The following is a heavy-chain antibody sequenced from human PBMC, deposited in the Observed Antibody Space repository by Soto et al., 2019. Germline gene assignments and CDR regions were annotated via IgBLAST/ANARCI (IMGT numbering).Heavy chain of an antibody. CDR2: VIAGGNMT. CDR1: GFTFSSYA. Sequence: DVQLLESGGHLVQPGGSLRLSCAASGFTFSSYAMSWVRQAPGKGLEWVSSVIAGGNMTYYSDSVKGRCTISRDNSNNALFLQMNSLRIEDTALYYCARGDRGGSGSPASYYYSGLDVWGQGATVTVS. J-gene: IGHJ6*02. V-gene: IGHV3-23*01. CDR3: ARGDRGGSGSPASYYYSGLDV. D-gene: IGHD3-10*01.